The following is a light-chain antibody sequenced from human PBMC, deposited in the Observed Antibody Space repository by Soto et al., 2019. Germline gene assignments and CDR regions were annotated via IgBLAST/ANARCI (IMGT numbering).Light chain of an antibody. CDR1: QSVSSIY. CDR2: GAS. J-gene: IGKJ4*01. Sequence: EIVVTKSPGTLSLYPGERATLSCRASQSVSSIYLAWYQQKPGQAPRLLIYGASSRATGIPDRFSGSGAGTDFTLTISRLEPEDFAVYYCQQYGDSPLTFGGGTKVDIK. V-gene: IGKV3-20*01. CDR3: QQYGDSPLT.